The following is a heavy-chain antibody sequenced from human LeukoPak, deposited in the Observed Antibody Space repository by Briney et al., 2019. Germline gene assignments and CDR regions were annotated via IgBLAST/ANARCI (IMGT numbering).Heavy chain of an antibody. CDR2: ISSSSSYM. CDR1: GLTFSDSA. CDR3: AGEISNWFDP. J-gene: IGHJ5*02. Sequence: PGGSLRLSCVASGLTFSDSAMNWVRQAPGKELEWVSSISSSSSYMYYSDSVKGRFTISRDNAKNSLYLQMSGLRVEDTGVYYCAGEISNWFDPWGQGTLVTVSS. D-gene: IGHD3-16*01. V-gene: IGHV3-21*01.